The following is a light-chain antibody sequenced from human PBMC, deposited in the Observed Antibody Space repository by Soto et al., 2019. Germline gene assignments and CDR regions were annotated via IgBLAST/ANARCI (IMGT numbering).Light chain of an antibody. Sequence: DIQMTQSPPTLSASAGDRVTITCLASESISSWLAWYQQKPGKAPKLLMYKASSLESGVPSRFSGSGSGTEFTLTISSLQPDDFATYYCQQYNSYSWTFGQGTKVDIK. CDR2: KAS. CDR3: QQYNSYSWT. V-gene: IGKV1-5*03. CDR1: ESISSW. J-gene: IGKJ1*01.